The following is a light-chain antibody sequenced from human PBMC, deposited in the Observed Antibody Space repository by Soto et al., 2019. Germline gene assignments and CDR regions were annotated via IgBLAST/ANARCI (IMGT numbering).Light chain of an antibody. CDR3: AAWDESLNAVV. CDR1: TSNLGGNT. CDR2: TNN. V-gene: IGLV1-44*01. J-gene: IGLJ2*01. Sequence: QSVMTQPPSVSGTPGHKVSISCSGSTSNLGGNTVNWYQQHPGTAPKLLIYTNNQRPSGVPDRFSGSKSGTSASLAIGGRRSDDAADFYCAAWDESLNAVVFGGGTKLTVL.